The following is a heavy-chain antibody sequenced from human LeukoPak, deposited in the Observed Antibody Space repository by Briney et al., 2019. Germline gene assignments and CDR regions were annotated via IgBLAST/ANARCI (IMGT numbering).Heavy chain of an antibody. V-gene: IGHV4-39*07. CDR3: AREWLRVVGGKGAFDI. CDR1: GGSISSSNYY. CDR2: IYYSGST. J-gene: IGHJ3*02. D-gene: IGHD2-15*01. Sequence: SETLSLTCTVSGGSISSSNYYWGWIRQPPGKGLEWIGSIYYSGSTYYSPSLKSRVTISVDTAKNQFSLKLSSVTAADTAVYYCAREWLRVVGGKGAFDIWGQGTMVTVSS.